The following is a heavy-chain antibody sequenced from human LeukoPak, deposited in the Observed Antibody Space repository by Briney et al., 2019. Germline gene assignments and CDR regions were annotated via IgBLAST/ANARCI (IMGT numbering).Heavy chain of an antibody. CDR3: ARGFRDITGTAGGFDY. Sequence: ASVKVSCKASGYTFTSYDINWVRQATGQGLEWMGWMNPNSGNTGYAQKFQGRVTMTRNTSISTAYMELSSLRSEDTAVYYCARGFRDITGTAGGFDYWGQGTLVTVSP. J-gene: IGHJ4*02. CDR1: GYTFTSYD. D-gene: IGHD1-20*01. CDR2: MNPNSGNT. V-gene: IGHV1-8*01.